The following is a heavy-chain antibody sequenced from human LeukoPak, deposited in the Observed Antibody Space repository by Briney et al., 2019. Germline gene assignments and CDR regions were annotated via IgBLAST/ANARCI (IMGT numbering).Heavy chain of an antibody. D-gene: IGHD4-17*01. J-gene: IGHJ5*02. Sequence: SQTLSLTCAISGDSVSSNSAAWNWIRQSPSRGLEWLGRTYYRSKWYNDYAVSVKSRITINPDTSKNQFSLQLNSVTTVDTAVYYCARVNDYGEWDWFDPWGQGTLVTVSS. CDR2: TYYRSKWYN. CDR3: ARVNDYGEWDWFDP. V-gene: IGHV6-1*01. CDR1: GDSVSSNSAA.